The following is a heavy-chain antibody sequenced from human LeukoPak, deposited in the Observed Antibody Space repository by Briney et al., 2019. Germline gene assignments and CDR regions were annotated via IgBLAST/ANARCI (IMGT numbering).Heavy chain of an antibody. Sequence: GESLKISCKGSGYRFTSYWIGWVRQMPGKDLEWMGIIYPGDSDTRSSPSFQGQVTISVDKSIDTAYLQWSSLKASDTAMYYCARQSGSYRSGIGYWGQGTLVTVSS. CDR3: ARQSGSYRSGIGY. CDR1: GYRFTSYW. CDR2: IYPGDSDT. D-gene: IGHD1-26*01. V-gene: IGHV5-51*01. J-gene: IGHJ4*02.